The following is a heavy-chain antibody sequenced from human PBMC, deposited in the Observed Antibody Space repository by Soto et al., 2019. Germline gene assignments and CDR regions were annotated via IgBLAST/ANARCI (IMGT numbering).Heavy chain of an antibody. CDR1: GGSITSYH. Sequence: SETLSLTCIVSGGSITSYHWSWIRQLPEKGLEWIAYTSYTGNTNYNPSFQSRVTISIDTSKNQVSLRLNSVTAADTAFYYCARGGGYCGSTSCHTYYFDYWGQGPLVTVPS. CDR3: ARGGGYCGSTSCHTYYFDY. D-gene: IGHD2-2*02. CDR2: TSYTGNT. V-gene: IGHV4-59*01. J-gene: IGHJ4*02.